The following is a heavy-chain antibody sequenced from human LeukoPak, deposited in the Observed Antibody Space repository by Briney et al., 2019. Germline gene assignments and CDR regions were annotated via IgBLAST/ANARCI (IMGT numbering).Heavy chain of an antibody. V-gene: IGHV4-39*07. CDR3: ARMLLVGRLAFDI. CDR2: IYYSGST. CDR1: GGSISSSSYY. Sequence: PSETLSLTCTVSGGSISSSSYYWGWIRQPPGKGLEWIGSIYYSGSTYYNPSLKSRVTISVDTSKNQFSLKLSSVTAADTAVYYCARMLLVGRLAFDIWGQGTMVTVSS. J-gene: IGHJ3*02. D-gene: IGHD1-26*01.